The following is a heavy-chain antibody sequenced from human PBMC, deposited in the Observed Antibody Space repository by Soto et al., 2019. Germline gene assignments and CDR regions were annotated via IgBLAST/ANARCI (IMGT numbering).Heavy chain of an antibody. CDR1: GGSFSGYY. V-gene: IGHV4-34*01. CDR3: ARGNIGYCSGGICPRNFDY. Sequence: PSETLSLTCAVYGGSFSGYYWSWIRQPPGKGLEWIGEINHSGSTNYNPSLKSRVTISVDTSKNQFSLKLSSVTAADTAVYYCARGNIGYCSGGICPRNFDYWGQGTLVTVSS. J-gene: IGHJ4*02. D-gene: IGHD2-15*01. CDR2: INHSGST.